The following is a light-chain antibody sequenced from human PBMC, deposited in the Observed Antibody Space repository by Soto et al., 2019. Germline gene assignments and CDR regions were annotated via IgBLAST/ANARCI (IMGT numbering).Light chain of an antibody. CDR2: EGS. J-gene: IGLJ2*01. V-gene: IGLV2-23*03. CDR3: CSYAGSFTFDV. Sequence: QSALTPPASVSGSPGQSITISCTGTSSDVGNYNLVSWYQQFPGKAPKLSIYEGSRRPSGVSNRFSGSKSGNTASLTISGLQAEDEADYYCCSYAGSFTFDVFGGGTKLTVL. CDR1: SSDVGNYNL.